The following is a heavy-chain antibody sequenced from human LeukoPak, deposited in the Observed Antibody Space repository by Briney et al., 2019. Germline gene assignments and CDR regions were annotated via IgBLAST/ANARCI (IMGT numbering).Heavy chain of an antibody. CDR2: IYYSGST. Sequence: SETLSLTCTVPGGSISSSSYYWGWIRQPPGKGLEWIGSIYYSGSTYYNPSLKSRVTISVDTSKNQFSLKLSSVTAADTAVYYCARGVYLTYCSSTSCYFDYWGQGTLVTVSS. CDR3: ARGVYLTYCSSTSCYFDY. V-gene: IGHV4-39*01. J-gene: IGHJ4*02. D-gene: IGHD2-2*01. CDR1: GGSISSSSYY.